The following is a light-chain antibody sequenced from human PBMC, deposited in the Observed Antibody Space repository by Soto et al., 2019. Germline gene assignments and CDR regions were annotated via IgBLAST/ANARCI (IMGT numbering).Light chain of an antibody. J-gene: IGLJ3*02. CDR3: QVWYSSSDNHV. CDR1: NSGRKA. Sequence: YELTQSPSVSASPVETDRITCGGHNSGRKAVFWYQQKPGQAPVLVIYFDTDRPSGIPEPFSGSNPGNTATLTISRVEYGDEGDYYGQVWYSSSDNHVVGAGAKLTVL. CDR2: FDT. V-gene: IGLV3-21*04.